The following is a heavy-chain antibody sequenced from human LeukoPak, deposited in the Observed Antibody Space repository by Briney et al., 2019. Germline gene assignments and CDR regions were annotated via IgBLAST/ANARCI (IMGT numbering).Heavy chain of an antibody. J-gene: IGHJ4*02. Sequence: GGSLRLSCAASGFTFSSYAMHWVRQAPGKGLEWVAVISYDGSNKYYADSVKGRFTISRDNSKNTLYLQMNSLRAEDTAVYYCAKGVDTAMVFDYWGQGTLVTVSS. CDR2: ISYDGSNK. CDR3: AKGVDTAMVFDY. V-gene: IGHV3-30*04. CDR1: GFTFSSYA. D-gene: IGHD5-18*01.